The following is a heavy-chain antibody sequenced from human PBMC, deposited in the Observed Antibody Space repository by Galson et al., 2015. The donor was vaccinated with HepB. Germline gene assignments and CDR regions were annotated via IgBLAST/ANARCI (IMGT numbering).Heavy chain of an antibody. J-gene: IGHJ2*01. CDR3: ATDSSPYYYDTSGNFGYFDL. CDR1: GFIFSGSA. CDR2: IVVGSGNT. D-gene: IGHD3-22*01. Sequence: SVKVSCKASGFIFSGSAMQWVRQARGQRLEWIGWIVVGSGNTNYAQKFQERVTITRDMSTNTAYMELSSLRSEDTAVYYCATDSSPYYYDTSGNFGYFDLWGRGTLVTVSS. V-gene: IGHV1-58*02.